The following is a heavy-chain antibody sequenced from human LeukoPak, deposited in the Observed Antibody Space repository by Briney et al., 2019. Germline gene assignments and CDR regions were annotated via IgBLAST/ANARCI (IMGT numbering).Heavy chain of an antibody. V-gene: IGHV3-30*18. CDR3: AKDGTPYFYYGMDV. Sequence: PGGSLRLSCAASGFTFSSYGMHWVRQAPGKGLEWVAVISYDGSNKYYADSVKGRFTISRDNSKNTLYLQMNSLRAEDTAVYYCAKDGTPYFYYGMDVWDQGTTVTVSS. CDR2: ISYDGSNK. J-gene: IGHJ6*02. D-gene: IGHD1-14*01. CDR1: GFTFSSYG.